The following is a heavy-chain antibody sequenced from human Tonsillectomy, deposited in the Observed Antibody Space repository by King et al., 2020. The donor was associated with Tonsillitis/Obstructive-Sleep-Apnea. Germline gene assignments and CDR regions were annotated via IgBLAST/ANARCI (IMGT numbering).Heavy chain of an antibody. CDR2: INHSGST. D-gene: IGHD6-6*01. J-gene: IGHJ6*03. CDR3: ARGGRDRGIAARRGYYYYYYYMDV. CDR1: GGSFSGYY. Sequence: VQLQQWGAGLLKPSETLSLTCAVYGGSFSGYYWSWIRQPPGKGLEWIGEINHSGSTNYNPSLKSRVTISVDTSKNQFSLKLSSVTAADTAVYYCARGGRDRGIAARRGYYYYYYYMDVWGKGTTVTVSS. V-gene: IGHV4-34*01.